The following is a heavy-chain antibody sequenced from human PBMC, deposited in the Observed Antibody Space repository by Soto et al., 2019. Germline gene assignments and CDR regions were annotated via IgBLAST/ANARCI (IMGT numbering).Heavy chain of an antibody. D-gene: IGHD4-17*01. Sequence: QVQLVESGGGLVKPGGSLRLSCAASGFTFSDYFMSWIRRAPGKGLVWVSYISSSGSNIYYADSVKGRFTISRDTAKNSFYLQMNSLRAEDTAVYYCASPTVTPHYGMDVWGQGTTFTVSS. V-gene: IGHV3-11*01. CDR2: ISSSGSNI. CDR3: ASPTVTPHYGMDV. CDR1: GFTFSDYF. J-gene: IGHJ6*02.